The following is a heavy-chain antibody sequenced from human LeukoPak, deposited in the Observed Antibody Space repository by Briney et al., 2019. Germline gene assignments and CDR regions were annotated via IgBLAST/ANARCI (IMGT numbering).Heavy chain of an antibody. Sequence: PGGSLTLSCAASGFTFSSYEMNWVRQAPGKGLEWVSYISSSGSTIYYTDSMKGRFTISRDNAKKSLFLQMNSLRAEDTAVYYCARGSPSYGGIVFDYWGQGTPVTVSS. CDR3: ARGSPSYGGIVFDY. V-gene: IGHV3-48*03. CDR2: ISSSGSTI. CDR1: GFTFSSYE. D-gene: IGHD4-23*01. J-gene: IGHJ4*02.